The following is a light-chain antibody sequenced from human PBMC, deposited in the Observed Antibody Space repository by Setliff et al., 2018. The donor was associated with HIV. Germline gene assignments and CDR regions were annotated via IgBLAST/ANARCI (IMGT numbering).Light chain of an antibody. CDR1: SSDVGGYNF. CDR2: DVD. CDR3: SSYTSSSTLV. J-gene: IGLJ3*02. V-gene: IGLV2-14*03. Sequence: QSALTQPASVTGSPGQSITISCTGTSSDVGGYNFVSWYQQHPGKAPKLMIYDVDNLPAGVSNRFSGSKSGNTASLAISGLQAEDEADYYCSSYTSSSTLVFGGGTKVTVL.